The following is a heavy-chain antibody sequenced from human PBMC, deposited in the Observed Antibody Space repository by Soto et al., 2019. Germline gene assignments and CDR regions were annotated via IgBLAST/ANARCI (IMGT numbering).Heavy chain of an antibody. J-gene: IGHJ4*02. Sequence: GGSLRLSCAASGFTFSSYGMHWVRQAPGKGLEWVAVIWYDGSNKYYADSVKGRFTISRDNSKNTLYLQMNSLRAEDTAVYYCARENYGGKIPQQLDYWGQGTLVTASS. D-gene: IGHD4-17*01. CDR2: IWYDGSNK. CDR3: ARENYGGKIPQQLDY. V-gene: IGHV3-33*01. CDR1: GFTFSSYG.